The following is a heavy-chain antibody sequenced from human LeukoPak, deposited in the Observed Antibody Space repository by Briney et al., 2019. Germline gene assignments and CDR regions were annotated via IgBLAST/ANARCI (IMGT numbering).Heavy chain of an antibody. CDR1: GGTFRSYA. J-gene: IGHJ2*01. D-gene: IGHD4-17*01. V-gene: IGHV1-69*13. CDR3: ARRRDGDSSFWYFDL. CDR2: IIPIFGTA. Sequence: SVKVSCKASGGTFRSYALSWVRQAPPRGLEWMGGIIPIFGTANYAQKFQGRVTISADESTSTAYVELSSLRSEDTAVYYCARRRDGDSSFWYFDLWGRGTLVTVSS.